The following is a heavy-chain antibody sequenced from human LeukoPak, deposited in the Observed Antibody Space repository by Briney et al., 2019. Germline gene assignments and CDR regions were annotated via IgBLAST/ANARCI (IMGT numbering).Heavy chain of an antibody. Sequence: GGSLRLSCAASGFTFSSYWMSWVRQAPGKGLEWVANIKQDGSEKYYVDSVKGRFTISRDNAKNSLYLQMNSLGAEDTAVYYCARDRVLKSSSSNMDVWGKGTTVTVSS. CDR3: ARDRVLKSSSSNMDV. CDR1: GFTFSSYW. D-gene: IGHD6-13*01. V-gene: IGHV3-7*01. J-gene: IGHJ6*03. CDR2: IKQDGSEK.